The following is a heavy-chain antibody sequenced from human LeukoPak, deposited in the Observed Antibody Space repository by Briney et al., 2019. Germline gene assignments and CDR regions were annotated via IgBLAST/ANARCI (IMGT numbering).Heavy chain of an antibody. CDR3: VKRLAVTGSYDS. CDR2: ISDNGGHT. D-gene: IGHD6-19*01. CDR1: GFSFSSYP. Sequence: PGGSLRLSCSASGFSFSSYPMHWVRQAPGKGLEYVSAISDNGGHTYYADSVKGRFTISRDNSKNTLYLQMNSLRAEDTAMYYCVKRLAVTGSYDSWGQGTQVTVSS. V-gene: IGHV3-64D*06. J-gene: IGHJ4*02.